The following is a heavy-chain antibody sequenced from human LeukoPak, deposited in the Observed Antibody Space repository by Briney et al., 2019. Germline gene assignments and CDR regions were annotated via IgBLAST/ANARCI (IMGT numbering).Heavy chain of an antibody. D-gene: IGHD5-12*01. V-gene: IGHV3-30*04. Sequence: GRSLRPSCAASGFSFNNYAMHWVRQAPGKGLEWVALITYDGSNEYYADSVKGRFTISRDDSKNTLYLQMNSLRGEDTAVYYCAREQRGYDCYYWGQGTLVTVSS. CDR3: AREQRGYDCYY. J-gene: IGHJ4*02. CDR1: GFSFNNYA. CDR2: ITYDGSNE.